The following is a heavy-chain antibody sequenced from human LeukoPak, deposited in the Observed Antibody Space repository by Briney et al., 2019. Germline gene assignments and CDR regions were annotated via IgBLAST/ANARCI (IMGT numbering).Heavy chain of an antibody. CDR2: ISWNSGSI. Sequence: GGSLRLSCAASGFTFDDYAMHWVRQAPGKGLEWVSGISWNSGSIGYADSVKGRFTISRDNAKNSLYLQMNSLRAEDMALYYCAKGGSSSSWYFDYWGQGTLVTV. D-gene: IGHD6-13*01. CDR3: AKGGSSSSWYFDY. J-gene: IGHJ4*02. CDR1: GFTFDDYA. V-gene: IGHV3-9*03.